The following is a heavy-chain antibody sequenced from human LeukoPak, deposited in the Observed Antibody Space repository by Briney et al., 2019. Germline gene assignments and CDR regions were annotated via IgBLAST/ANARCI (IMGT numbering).Heavy chain of an antibody. CDR2: IKSDGRT. V-gene: IGHV3-74*01. CDR1: GFTFSNYW. D-gene: IGHD3-22*01. J-gene: IGHJ1*01. CDR3: ARAPSEIGGYYPEYFRH. Sequence: GGSLRLSCAAAGFTFSNYWMHWVRQAPGKGLVWVSRIKSDGRTNYADSVKGRFTISRDNAKNTVSLQMSSLRAEDTGVYYCARAPSEIGGYYPEYFRHWGQGTLITVSS.